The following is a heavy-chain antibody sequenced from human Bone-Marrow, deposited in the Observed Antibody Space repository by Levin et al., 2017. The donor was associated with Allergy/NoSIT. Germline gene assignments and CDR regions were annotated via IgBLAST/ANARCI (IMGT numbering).Heavy chain of an antibody. CDR3: TNGLAGEAS. V-gene: IGHV3-74*01. J-gene: IGHJ5*02. CDR2: IKPDGTGA. D-gene: IGHD7-27*01. Sequence: PGGSLRLSCTTSGIVFPDYWMHWVRQAPGKGLMHISVIKPDGTGANYADSVKGRFTISRDNTKNTLFLQMNSLIADATALYYCTNGLAGEASWGQGTLVTVSS. CDR1: GIVFPDYW.